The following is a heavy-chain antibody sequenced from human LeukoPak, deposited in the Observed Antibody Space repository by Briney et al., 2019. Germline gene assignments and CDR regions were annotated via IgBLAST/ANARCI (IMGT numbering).Heavy chain of an antibody. Sequence: GASVKVSCKASGYTFTGYYMHWVRQAPGQGLEWMGWINPNSGGTNYAQQFQGRLTMTRDTSISTAYMELSRLRSDDTAVYYCARDDGYDVFDYWGQGTLVTVSS. CDR2: INPNSGGT. J-gene: IGHJ4*02. D-gene: IGHD5-12*01. V-gene: IGHV1-2*02. CDR3: ARDDGYDVFDY. CDR1: GYTFTGYY.